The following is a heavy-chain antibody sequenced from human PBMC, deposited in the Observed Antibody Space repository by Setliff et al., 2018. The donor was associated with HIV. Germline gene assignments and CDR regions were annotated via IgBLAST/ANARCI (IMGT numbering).Heavy chain of an antibody. CDR3: ARSYCGGDCYSHFDY. CDR1: GGTFSSYA. D-gene: IGHD2-21*02. CDR2: IIPIFGTA. Sequence: SVKVSCKASGGTFSSYAISWVRQAPGQGLEWMGGIIPIFGTANYAQRFQGRVTITTDESTSTAYMELSSLRSEDTAVYYCARSYCGGDCYSHFDYWGQGTLVTVSS. J-gene: IGHJ4*02. V-gene: IGHV1-69*05.